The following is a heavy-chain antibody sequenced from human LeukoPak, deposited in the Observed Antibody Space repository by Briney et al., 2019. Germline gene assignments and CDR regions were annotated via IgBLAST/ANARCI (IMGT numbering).Heavy chain of an antibody. CDR2: IYYSGST. CDR1: GGSISSSSYS. CDR3: AREWGEYSSSSGPRDV. V-gene: IGHV4-39*02. Sequence: PSETLSLTCTVSGGSISSSSYSWGWLRQPPGEGLEWIGSIYYSGSTYYNPSLKSRVTISVDTSKNQFSLKLSSVTAADTAVYYCAREWGEYSSSSGPRDVWGKGTTVTVSS. D-gene: IGHD6-6*01. J-gene: IGHJ6*04.